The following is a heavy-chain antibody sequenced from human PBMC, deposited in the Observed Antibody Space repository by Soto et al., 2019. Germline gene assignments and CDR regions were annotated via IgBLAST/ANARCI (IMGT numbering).Heavy chain of an antibody. CDR3: ASLTPESVHFPGWFDP. CDR1: GFTVSSNY. Sequence: GGSLILSCAASGFTVSSNYMSWVRQAPGKGLEWVSVIYSGGSTYYADSVKGRFTISRDNSKNTLYLQMNSLRAEDTAVYYCASLTPESVHFPGWFDPWGQGTLVTVSS. CDR2: IYSGGST. J-gene: IGHJ5*02. D-gene: IGHD1-1*01. V-gene: IGHV3-66*01.